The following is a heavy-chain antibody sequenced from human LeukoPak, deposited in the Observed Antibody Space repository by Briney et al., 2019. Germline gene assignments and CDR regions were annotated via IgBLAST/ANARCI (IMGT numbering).Heavy chain of an antibody. CDR1: GFTFSSYS. J-gene: IGHJ5*02. Sequence: GGSLRLSCAASGFTFSSYSMNWVRQAPGKGLEWVSSISSSSSYIYYADSVKGRFTISRDNAKNSLYLQMNGLRAEDTAVYYCAREVAAAPNWFDPWGQGTLVTVSS. CDR2: ISSSSSYI. D-gene: IGHD2-15*01. CDR3: AREVAAAPNWFDP. V-gene: IGHV3-21*01.